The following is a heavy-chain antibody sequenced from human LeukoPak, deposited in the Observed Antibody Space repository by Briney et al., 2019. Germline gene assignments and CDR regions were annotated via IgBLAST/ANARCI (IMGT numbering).Heavy chain of an antibody. CDR3: ARKREGYHCFYS. CDR1: GGTFSGYY. D-gene: IGHD5-24*01. V-gene: IGHV4-34*01. CDR2: INHGGST. J-gene: IGHJ4*02. Sequence: PSETLSLTCAVYGGTFSGYYWTWIRQSPGKGLEWIGEINHGGSTNFNASLKSRVTLSVDTSRNHFSLKLDSVTAADTSVYYCARKREGYHCFYSWGQGTLVTVSS.